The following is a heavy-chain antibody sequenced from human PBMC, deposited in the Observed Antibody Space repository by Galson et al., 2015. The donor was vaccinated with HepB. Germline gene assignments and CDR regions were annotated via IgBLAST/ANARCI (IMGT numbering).Heavy chain of an antibody. V-gene: IGHV3-30*18. CDR2: ISYDGSNK. CDR3: AKKNYYDSSGYFDY. J-gene: IGHJ4*02. CDR1: GFTFSSYG. D-gene: IGHD3-22*01. Sequence: SLRLSCAASGFTFSSYGMHWVRQAPGKGLEWVAVISYDGSNKYYADSAKGRFTISRDNSKNTLYLQMNSLRAEDTAVYYCAKKNYYDSSGYFDYWGQGTLVTVSS.